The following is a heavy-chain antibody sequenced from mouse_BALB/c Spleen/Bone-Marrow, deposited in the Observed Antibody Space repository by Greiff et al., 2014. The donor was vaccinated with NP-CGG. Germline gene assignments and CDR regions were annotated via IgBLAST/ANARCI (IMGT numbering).Heavy chain of an antibody. J-gene: IGHJ3*01. V-gene: IGHV5-6*01. CDR2: IGVGGTYT. CDR1: GFSFSGYG. D-gene: IGHD1-1*01. Sequence: EVKLMESGGDLVKPVGSLKLSCAASGFSFSGYGMSWVRQTPDKRLEWVATIGVGGTYTYYPNSVKGRFTISRDNAKNTLYLRMSSLKSEDTAKYYCARPFTTVVATVFAYWGQGTLVTVSA. CDR3: ARPFTTVVATVFAY.